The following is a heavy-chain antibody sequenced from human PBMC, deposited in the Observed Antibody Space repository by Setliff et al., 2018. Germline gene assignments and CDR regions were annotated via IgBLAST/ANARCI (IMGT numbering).Heavy chain of an antibody. V-gene: IGHV4-59*01. J-gene: IGHJ6*02. CDR3: VRDRTAYSYGLDV. CDR2: IYHNGNT. Sequence: PSETLSLTCTVSGDSISSYYWSWIRQPPGKGLEWIGYIYHNGNTNFNPSLKTRVTMSVDTSKNQFALNLTSVTAADTAVYYCVRDRTAYSYGLDVWGQGTTVTVSS. D-gene: IGHD5-18*01. CDR1: GDSISSYY.